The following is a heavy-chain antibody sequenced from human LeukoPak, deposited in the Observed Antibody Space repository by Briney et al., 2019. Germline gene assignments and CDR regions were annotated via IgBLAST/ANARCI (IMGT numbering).Heavy chain of an antibody. CDR3: ARVIWNDSYYFDY. Sequence: SSETLSLTCTVSGGSIGSSSYFWGWIRQPPGRGLEWIGSIYYSGSTSYNPSLKSRVTISVDTSKNQFSLRLSSVTAADTAVYFCARVIWNDSYYFDYWGQGTLVTVSS. J-gene: IGHJ4*02. CDR2: IYYSGST. V-gene: IGHV4-39*07. CDR1: GGSIGSSSYF. D-gene: IGHD1-1*01.